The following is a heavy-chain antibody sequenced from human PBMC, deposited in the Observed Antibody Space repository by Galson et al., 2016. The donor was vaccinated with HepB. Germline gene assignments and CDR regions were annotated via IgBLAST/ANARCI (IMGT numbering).Heavy chain of an antibody. Sequence: SLRLSCAASGFTFHYYAMHWVRQAPGRGLEWVSGISWNSGSIGYADSVKGRFTISRDNAKNSLYLQMNSLRAEDTALYYCAKWGSSARYTDRYYFDYWGQGTLVTVSS. CDR1: GFTFHYYA. D-gene: IGHD3-22*01. J-gene: IGHJ4*02. CDR3: AKWGSSARYTDRYYFDY. CDR2: ISWNSGSI. V-gene: IGHV3-9*01.